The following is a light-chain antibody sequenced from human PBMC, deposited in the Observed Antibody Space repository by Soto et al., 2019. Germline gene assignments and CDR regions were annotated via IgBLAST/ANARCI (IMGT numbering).Light chain of an antibody. Sequence: DIVMTQSPLSLPVTPGEPASISCRSSQSLLHSNGYNYLDWYLQKPGQSPQLLIYLGSNRASGVPDRLIGSGSGTDFTLKISSVAAEDVGVYYCIQALHSPQTVGHVTKVEIK. CDR3: IQALHSPQT. J-gene: IGKJ1*01. CDR2: LGS. V-gene: IGKV2-28*01. CDR1: QSLLHSNGYNY.